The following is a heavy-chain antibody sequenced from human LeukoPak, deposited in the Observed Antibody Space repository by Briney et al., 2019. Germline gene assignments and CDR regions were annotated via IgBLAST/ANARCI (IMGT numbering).Heavy chain of an antibody. J-gene: IGHJ4*02. CDR3: ARGVDTAMVRDY. CDR1: GYTFTGYY. D-gene: IGHD5-18*01. Sequence: ASVKVSCKASGYTFTGYYMHWVRQAPGQGLEWMGWINPNSGDTNYAQKFQGRVTMTRDTSISTAYMELSRLRSDDTAVYYCARGVDTAMVRDYWGPGTLVTVSS. CDR2: INPNSGDT. V-gene: IGHV1-2*02.